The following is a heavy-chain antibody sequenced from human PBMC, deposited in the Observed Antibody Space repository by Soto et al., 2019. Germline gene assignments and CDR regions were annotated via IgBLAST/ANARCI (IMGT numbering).Heavy chain of an antibody. J-gene: IGHJ4*02. CDR2: VNPIVSMS. Sequence: SVKVSCKASGDTFNFYAINWVRQAPGLGLEWMGRVNPIVSMSNYAQKFQGRVTMTADKSTSTAYMELSSLRSEDTAIYYCASSYGSEYRPFDYWAQGAVVTVSS. CDR3: ASSYGSEYRPFDY. D-gene: IGHD3-10*01. CDR1: GDTFNFYA. V-gene: IGHV1-69*04.